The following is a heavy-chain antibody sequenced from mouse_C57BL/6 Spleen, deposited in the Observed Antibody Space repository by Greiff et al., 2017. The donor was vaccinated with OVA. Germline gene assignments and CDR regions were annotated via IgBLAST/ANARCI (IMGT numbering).Heavy chain of an antibody. J-gene: IGHJ2*01. V-gene: IGHV1-54*01. Sequence: LVESGAELVRPGTSVKVSCKASGYAFTNYLIEWVKQRPGQGLEWIGVINPGSGGTNYNEKFKGKATLTADKSSSTAYMQLSSLTSEDSAVYFCARSGFIDYFDYWGQGTTLTVSS. D-gene: IGHD1-1*01. CDR1: GYAFTNYL. CDR3: ARSGFIDYFDY. CDR2: INPGSGGT.